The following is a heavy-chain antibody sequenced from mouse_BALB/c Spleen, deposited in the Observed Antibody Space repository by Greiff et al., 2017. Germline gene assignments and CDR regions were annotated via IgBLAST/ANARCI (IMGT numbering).Heavy chain of an antibody. CDR3: AREGTTAYYFDY. D-gene: IGHD1-2*01. Sequence: QVQLQQPGAELVKPGASVKLSCKASGYTFTSYWMHWVKQRPGQGLEWIGEINPSNGRTNYNEKFKSKATLTVDKSSSTAYMQLSSLTSEDSAVYYCAREGTTAYYFDYLGQGTTLTVSS. CDR2: INPSNGRT. J-gene: IGHJ2*01. CDR1: GYTFTSYW. V-gene: IGHV1S81*02.